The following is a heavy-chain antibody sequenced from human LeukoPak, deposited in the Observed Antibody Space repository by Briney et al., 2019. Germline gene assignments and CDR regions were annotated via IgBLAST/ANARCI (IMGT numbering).Heavy chain of an antibody. D-gene: IGHD6-19*01. J-gene: IGHJ4*02. CDR2: ISAYNGNT. CDR3: ARGSSGWMTTDY. V-gene: IGHV1-18*01. Sequence: GASVKVSCKASGYTFSNYAMHWVRQAPGQRLEWMGWISAYNGNTNYAQKLQGRVTMTTDTSTSTAYMELRSLRSDDTAVYYCARGSSGWMTTDYWGQGTLVTVSS. CDR1: GYTFSNYA.